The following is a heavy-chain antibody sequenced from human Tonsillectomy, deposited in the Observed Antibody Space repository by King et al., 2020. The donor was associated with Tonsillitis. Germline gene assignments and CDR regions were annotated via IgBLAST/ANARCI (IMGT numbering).Heavy chain of an antibody. CDR2: ISSSGNVK. J-gene: IGHJ4*02. V-gene: IGHV3-48*01. D-gene: IGHD3-9*01. Sequence: VQLVESGGGLVQPGGSLRLSCATSGFTFSGYSINWFRQAPGKGLEWVSYISSSGNVKHYADSVKGRFTIFRDNVKNSVDLQVNSLRAEDTAIYYCAMMENYDILTGYYTFAYWGQGTLVTVSS. CDR1: GFTFSGYS. CDR3: AMMENYDILTGYYTFAY.